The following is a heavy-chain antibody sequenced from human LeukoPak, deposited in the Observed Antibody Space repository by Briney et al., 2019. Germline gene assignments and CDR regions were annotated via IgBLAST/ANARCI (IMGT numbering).Heavy chain of an antibody. D-gene: IGHD3-10*01. V-gene: IGHV4-59*11. CDR2: IYYTGTT. J-gene: IGHJ6*02. CDR1: GGSITSHY. CDR3: ARDGLIPVSSDYYYYGMDV. Sequence: SETLSLTCTVSGGSITSHYWSWIRQPPGRGLEWIGYIYYTGTTKNNPALKSRVTLSLDTSTNQLSLKLSSVTAADTAVYYCARDGLIPVSSDYYYYGMDVWGQGTTVTVSS.